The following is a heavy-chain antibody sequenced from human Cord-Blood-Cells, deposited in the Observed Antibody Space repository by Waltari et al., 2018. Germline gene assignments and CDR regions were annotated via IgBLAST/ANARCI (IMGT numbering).Heavy chain of an antibody. J-gene: IGHJ5*02. Sequence: QVQLVQSGAEVKKPGASVKVSCKASGYTFTGYYMHWVRQAPGQGLEWMGWINPNSGGTNYAQKCQGRVTMTRDTSISTAYMELSRLRSDDTAVYYCARGLLGMYNWFDPWGQGTLVTVS. CDR1: GYTFTGYY. CDR3: ARGLLGMYNWFDP. CDR2: INPNSGGT. V-gene: IGHV1-2*02. D-gene: IGHD7-27*01.